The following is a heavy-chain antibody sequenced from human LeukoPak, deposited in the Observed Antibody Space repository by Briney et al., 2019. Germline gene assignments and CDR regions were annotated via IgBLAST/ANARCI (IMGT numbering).Heavy chain of an antibody. CDR1: GYTLTELS. J-gene: IGHJ5*02. Sequence: ASVTVSCKVSGYTLTELSMHWVRQAPGQGPEWMGVISPSGGSTTYAQKFQGRVTLTRDMSTSTDYLELSSLRSEDTAVYYCARDNSVRDEAWWFNPWGQGTLVTVSS. CDR3: ARDNSVRDEAWWFNP. D-gene: IGHD5-24*01. V-gene: IGHV1-46*01. CDR2: ISPSGGST.